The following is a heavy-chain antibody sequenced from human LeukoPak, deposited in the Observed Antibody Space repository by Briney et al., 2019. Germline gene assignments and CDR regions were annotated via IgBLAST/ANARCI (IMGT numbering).Heavy chain of an antibody. CDR2: ISGSGGST. V-gene: IGHV3-23*01. D-gene: IGHD4-17*01. CDR3: AKDNSYATVNYFDY. Sequence: PGGSLRLSCAASGFTFSSYAMSWVRQAPGEGLEWVSAISGSGGSTYYADSVKGRFTISRDNSKNTLYLQMNSLRAEDTAVYYCAKDNSYATVNYFDYWGQGTLVTVSS. J-gene: IGHJ4*02. CDR1: GFTFSSYA.